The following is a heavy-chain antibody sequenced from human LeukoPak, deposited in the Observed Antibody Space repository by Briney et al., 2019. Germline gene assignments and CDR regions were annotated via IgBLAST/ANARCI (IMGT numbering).Heavy chain of an antibody. CDR2: INHSGST. V-gene: IGHV4-34*01. CDR1: GGSFSGYY. J-gene: IGHJ5*02. Sequence: PSETLSLTCAVYGGSFSGYYRSWIRQPPGKGLEWIGEINHSGSTNYNPSLKSRLTISVDTSKNQFSLKLSSVTAADTAVYYCARAPIAAAGTSWFDPWGREPWSPSPQ. D-gene: IGHD6-13*01. CDR3: ARAPIAAAGTSWFDP.